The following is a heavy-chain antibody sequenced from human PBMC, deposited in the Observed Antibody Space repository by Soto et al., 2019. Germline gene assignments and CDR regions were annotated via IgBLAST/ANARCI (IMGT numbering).Heavy chain of an antibody. D-gene: IGHD5-12*01. Sequence: GGSLRLSCAASGFTFSSYAMSWVRQAPGKGLEWVSAISGSGGSTYYADSVKGRFTISRDNSKNTVYLQLKSLRAEETAVYYCAKGSSGYDEWVDIFAAATYGGQSFDYWGQGTLVTVSS. CDR2: ISGSGGST. V-gene: IGHV3-23*01. CDR3: AKGSSGYDEWVDIFAAATYGGQSFDY. CDR1: GFTFSSYA. J-gene: IGHJ4*02.